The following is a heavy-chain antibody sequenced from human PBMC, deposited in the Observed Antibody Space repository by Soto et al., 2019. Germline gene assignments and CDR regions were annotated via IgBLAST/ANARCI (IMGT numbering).Heavy chain of an antibody. D-gene: IGHD2-15*01. CDR3: ARDRVAGGYFDY. V-gene: IGHV6-1*01. J-gene: IGHJ4*02. CDR2: TYYRSKWYN. CDR1: GANVSSNSAA. Sequence: PSQTLSLNCPISGANVSSNSAAWNCIKKSPSRGLEWLGRTYYRSKWYNDYSESVRSRISINPDTSKNQFSLQLNSVTPEDTAVYYCARDRVAGGYFDYWGQATLVTVSS.